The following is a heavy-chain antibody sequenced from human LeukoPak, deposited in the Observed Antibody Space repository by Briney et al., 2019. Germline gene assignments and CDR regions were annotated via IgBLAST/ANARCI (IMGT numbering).Heavy chain of an antibody. V-gene: IGHV1-24*01. J-gene: IGHJ4*02. Sequence: ASVKVSCKASGYTFTSYGISWVRQAPGKGLEWMGGFDPEDGETIYAQKFQGRVTMTEDTSTDTAYMGLSSLRSEDTAVYYCATEKSYSSGWGNWGQGTLVTVSS. D-gene: IGHD6-19*01. CDR1: GYTFTSYG. CDR3: ATEKSYSSGWGN. CDR2: FDPEDGET.